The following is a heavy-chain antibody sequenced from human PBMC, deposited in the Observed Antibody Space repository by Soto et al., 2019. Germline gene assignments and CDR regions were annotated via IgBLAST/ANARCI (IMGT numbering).Heavy chain of an antibody. CDR2: ISSDTSNI. CDR1: GFTFNSYS. J-gene: IGHJ6*02. D-gene: IGHD3-10*01. CDR3: ATYYGSGSYFPDHYYYGMDV. V-gene: IGHV3-48*01. Sequence: PGGSLRLSCAVSGFTFNSYSMNWVRQAPGKGLEWVSYISSDTSNIAYADSVKGRFTISRDNAKNSLFLQMNSLRAEDTAVYYCATYYGSGSYFPDHYYYGMDVWGQGTTVTVSS.